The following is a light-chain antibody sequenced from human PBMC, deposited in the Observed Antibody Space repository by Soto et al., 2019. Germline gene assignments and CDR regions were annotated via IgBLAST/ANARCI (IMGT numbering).Light chain of an antibody. CDR2: DVS. V-gene: IGLV2-14*01. CDR3: SSYTGTSTLVV. Sequence: QSVLTQPASVSESPGQSITISCTGTSSDVGGYNYVSWYQQHPGKAPKLMIYDVSIRPSGVSARFSGSKSGNTASLTISGLQAEDEADYYCSSYTGTSTLVVFGGGTQLTVL. J-gene: IGLJ2*01. CDR1: SSDVGGYNY.